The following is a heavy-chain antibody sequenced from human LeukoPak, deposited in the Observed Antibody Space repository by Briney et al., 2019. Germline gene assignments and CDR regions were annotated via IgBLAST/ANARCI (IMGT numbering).Heavy chain of an antibody. Sequence: SQTLSLTCAISGDSVSSNNADWTWIRQSPSRGLEWLGRTYYRSKWYNDYAVSVKSRITISPDTSKNQFSLQLNSVTPEDTAIYYCARQTGYFDYWGQGTLVSVYS. CDR3: ARQTGYFDY. CDR2: TYYRSKWYN. V-gene: IGHV6-1*01. J-gene: IGHJ4*02. CDR1: GDSVSSNNAD.